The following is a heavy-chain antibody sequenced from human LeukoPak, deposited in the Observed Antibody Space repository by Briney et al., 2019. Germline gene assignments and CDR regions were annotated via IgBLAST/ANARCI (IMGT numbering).Heavy chain of an antibody. J-gene: IGHJ4*02. D-gene: IGHD6-13*01. CDR3: ARGAISSWYED. CDR2: LYSGGSI. CDR1: GFTFYSYA. V-gene: IGHV3-66*01. Sequence: GGSLRLSCAASGFTFYSYAMTWVRQAPGKGLEWVSVLYSGGSIFYADSVKGRFTISRDISKNMLYLQMNSLRADDTAVYYCARGAISSWYEDWGQGTLVTVSS.